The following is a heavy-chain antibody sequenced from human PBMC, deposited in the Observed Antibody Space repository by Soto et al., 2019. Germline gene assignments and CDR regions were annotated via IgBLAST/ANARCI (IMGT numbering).Heavy chain of an antibody. CDR3: ARDPSGSNYGSWFDP. J-gene: IGHJ5*02. CDR1: GGSISTYY. CDR2: VYYTGSS. D-gene: IGHD5-18*01. V-gene: IGHV4-59*01. Sequence: SETLSLTCTVSGGSISTYYWSWIRQPPGKGLEWIGYVYYTGSSIYNPSLKSRVTISVDTSKNHFSLKLSSVTAADTAVYYSARDPSGSNYGSWFDPWGQGTLVTVSS.